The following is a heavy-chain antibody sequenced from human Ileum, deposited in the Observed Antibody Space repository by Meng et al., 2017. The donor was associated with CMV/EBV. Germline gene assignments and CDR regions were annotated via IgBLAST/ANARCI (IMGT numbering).Heavy chain of an antibody. CDR2: ISGYNGNT. Sequence: ASVKVSCKASGYTFSSSGISWVRQAPGQGLEWMGWISGYNGNTAYSQRFQGRVTMTTDTSTTTVYMGLRSLTSDDTAVYYCARTSGPAAKSGLDVWGQGTTVTVSS. J-gene: IGHJ6*02. CDR3: ARTSGPAAKSGLDV. V-gene: IGHV1-18*01. CDR1: GYTFSSSG.